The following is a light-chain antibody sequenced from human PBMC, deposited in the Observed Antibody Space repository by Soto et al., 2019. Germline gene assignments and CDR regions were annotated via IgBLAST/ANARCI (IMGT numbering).Light chain of an antibody. CDR2: ATS. CDR1: QSIGNY. J-gene: IGKJ5*01. CDR3: QQSSNTPLT. Sequence: DIQMTQSPSSLSASVGDRVTITCRASQSIGNYLNWYQQKPGKAPKLLIYATSTLQSGVPSRFSGSGSGTEFTPTISSLQPEDFATYYCQQSSNTPLTFGQGTRLEIK. V-gene: IGKV1-39*01.